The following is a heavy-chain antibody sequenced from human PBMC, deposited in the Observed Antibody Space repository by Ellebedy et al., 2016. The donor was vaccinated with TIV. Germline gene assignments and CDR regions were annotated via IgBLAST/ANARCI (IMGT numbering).Heavy chain of an antibody. CDR2: INPSGGST. CDR3: ARVPSDSSSWYGGYYYYGMDV. Sequence: AASVKVSCKASGYTFTNYFLNWVRQVPGQGLEWMGIINPSGGSTNYAQKFQGRVTMSRDTSTSSVHMELSSLRSDDTAVYYCARVPSDSSSWYGGYYYYGMDVWGQGTTVTVSS. D-gene: IGHD6-13*01. CDR1: GYTFTNYF. V-gene: IGHV1-46*01. J-gene: IGHJ6*02.